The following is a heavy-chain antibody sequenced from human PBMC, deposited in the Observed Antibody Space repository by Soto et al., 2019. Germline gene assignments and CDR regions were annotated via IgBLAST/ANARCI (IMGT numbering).Heavy chain of an antibody. CDR1: GGTFSSYT. V-gene: IGHV1-69*08. Sequence: QVQLVQSGAEVKKPGSSVKVSCKASGGTFSSYTISWVRQAPGQGLEWMGRIIPILGIANYAQKFQGRVTIPADKSTSTAYMELSSLRSEDTAVYYCARDGRDSGYDWTFDYWGQGTLVTVSS. CDR3: ARDGRDSGYDWTFDY. CDR2: IIPILGIA. D-gene: IGHD5-12*01. J-gene: IGHJ4*02.